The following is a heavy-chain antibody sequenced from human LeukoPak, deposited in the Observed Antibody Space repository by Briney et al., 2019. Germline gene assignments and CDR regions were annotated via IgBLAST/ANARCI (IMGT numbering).Heavy chain of an antibody. CDR1: GFTFTNAW. CDR3: TAVRWSGSFDY. V-gene: IGHV3-15*01. J-gene: IGHJ4*02. CDR2: VKSKADGGTI. D-gene: IGHD1-26*01. Sequence: GGSLRLSCTPSGFTFTNAWMSWVRQAPGKGLEWVGRVKSKADGGTIDYAAPVKGRFTISVDDSKSTVYLQMSSLKTEDTAVYHCTAVRWSGSFDYWGQGSLVIVSS.